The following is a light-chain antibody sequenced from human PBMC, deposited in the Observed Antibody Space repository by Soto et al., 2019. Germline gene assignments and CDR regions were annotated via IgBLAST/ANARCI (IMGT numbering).Light chain of an antibody. Sequence: EIVMTQSPSTLSVSPGERATLSCRTSQSVVKYLAWYQQKPGQAPRLLIYDASKRATGIPARFSGSGSGTDFSLTISSLEPEDFAVYYCQQRSDWFTFGQGTRLEIK. CDR3: QQRSDWFT. J-gene: IGKJ5*01. V-gene: IGKV3-11*01. CDR2: DAS. CDR1: QSVVKY.